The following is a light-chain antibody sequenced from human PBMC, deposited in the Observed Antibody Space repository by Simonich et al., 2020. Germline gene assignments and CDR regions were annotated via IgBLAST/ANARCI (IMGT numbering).Light chain of an antibody. Sequence: QSALTQPASVSGSPGQSITISCTGTSSDVGGYNYVSWYQQHPGKAPKLMISDVSQRPSVASNRFSGSKSGNTASLTIAGLQAEDEADYYCSSYTSSSTWVFGGGTKLTVL. CDR3: SSYTSSSTWV. V-gene: IGLV2-14*01. J-gene: IGLJ3*02. CDR2: DVS. CDR1: SSDVGGYNY.